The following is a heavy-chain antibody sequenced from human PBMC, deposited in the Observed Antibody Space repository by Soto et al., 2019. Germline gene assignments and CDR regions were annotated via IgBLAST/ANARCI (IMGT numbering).Heavy chain of an antibody. D-gene: IGHD2-15*01. Sequence: SVEVSCKASGGTFSSYTISWVRQAPGQGLEWMGRIIPILGIANYAQKFQGRVTITADKSTSTAYMELSSLRSEDTAVYYCARDSTIVVVVAANGGRVANWLDPWGQ. J-gene: IGHJ5*02. CDR1: GGTFSSYT. CDR2: IIPILGIA. CDR3: ARDSTIVVVVAANGGRVANWLDP. V-gene: IGHV1-69*04.